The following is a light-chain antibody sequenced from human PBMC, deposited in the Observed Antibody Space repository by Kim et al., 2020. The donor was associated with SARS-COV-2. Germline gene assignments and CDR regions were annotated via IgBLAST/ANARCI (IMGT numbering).Light chain of an antibody. CDR2: DAS. CDR1: QDLSNF. J-gene: IGKJ1*01. V-gene: IGKV1-9*01. Sequence: AAGGDRVTITCRASQDLSNFLAWYQQELGKAPKLWIYDASTLGSGVPSRFSGRGSGTEFTLTISSLQPEDFSTYFCHQFYLYPRTFGQGTKVDFK. CDR3: HQFYLYPRT.